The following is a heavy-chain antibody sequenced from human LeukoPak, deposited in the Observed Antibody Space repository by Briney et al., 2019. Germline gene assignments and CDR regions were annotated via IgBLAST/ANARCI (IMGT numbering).Heavy chain of an antibody. CDR1: GGSIHSY. J-gene: IGHJ4*02. Sequence: SETLSLTCTVSGGSIHSYWSWIRQPAGKGLEWTGRISGSGTITYNPALQSRLTISIDTSKNQFSLKLMSVTAADTAVYYCARQNYGAAPLRYWGQGTLVTVSS. D-gene: IGHD4/OR15-4a*01. CDR3: ARQNYGAAPLRY. V-gene: IGHV4-4*07. CDR2: ISGSGTI.